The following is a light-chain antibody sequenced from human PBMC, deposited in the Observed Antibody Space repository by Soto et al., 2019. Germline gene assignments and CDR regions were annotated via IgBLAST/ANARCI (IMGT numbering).Light chain of an antibody. V-gene: IGLV1-40*01. CDR3: QSYDSNLSRV. CDR1: SSNIGAGYD. CDR2: GNS. Sequence: QPVLTQPPSVSGAPGQRVTISCTGSSSNIGAGYDVHWYRQVPGTAPKLVIYGNSNRPSGVPDRFSGSKSGTSASLAITGLQAEDEADYYCQSYDSNLSRVFGGGTKVTVL. J-gene: IGLJ3*02.